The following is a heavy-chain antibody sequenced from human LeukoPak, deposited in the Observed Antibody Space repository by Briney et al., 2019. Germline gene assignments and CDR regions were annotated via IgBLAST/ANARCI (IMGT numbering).Heavy chain of an antibody. Sequence: GGSLRLSCAASGFSGFTFRSYAMSWVRRAPGKGLEWVAFIRYDGSNKYYADSVKGRFTISRDNSKNTLYLQMNSLRAEDTAVYYCAKGGQKWIQLWSTYHFDYWGQGTLVTVSS. V-gene: IGHV3-30*02. J-gene: IGHJ4*02. CDR3: AKGGQKWIQLWSTYHFDY. D-gene: IGHD5-18*01. CDR2: IRYDGSNK. CDR1: GFSGFTFRSYA.